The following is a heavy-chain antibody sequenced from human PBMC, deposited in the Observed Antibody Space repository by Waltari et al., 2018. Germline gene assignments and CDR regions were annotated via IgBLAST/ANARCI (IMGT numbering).Heavy chain of an antibody. CDR2: INPKNGDT. J-gene: IGHJ4*02. Sequence: LVQSGAEVKKPGASVTVHCKASGSTFTGYAILWVRQAPGQGLEWMGRINPKNGDTHYAQKFQGRVAMTTDTSTNTAFMELHSLRSDDTAVYYCLRDSSGSHFDYWGQGTLVTVSS. CDR3: LRDSSGSHFDY. V-gene: IGHV1-2*06. CDR1: GSTFTGYA. D-gene: IGHD3-22*01.